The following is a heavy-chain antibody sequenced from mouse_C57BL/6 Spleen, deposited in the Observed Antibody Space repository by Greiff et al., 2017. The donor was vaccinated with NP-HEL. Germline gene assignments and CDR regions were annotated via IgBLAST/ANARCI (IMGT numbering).Heavy chain of an antibody. CDR2: IYPGDGDT. D-gene: IGHD2-3*01. J-gene: IGHJ2*01. CDR1: GYAFSSSW. V-gene: IGHV1-82*01. Sequence: QVQLKESGPELVKPGASVKISCKASGYAFSSSWMNWVKQRPGKGLEWIGRIYPGDGDTNYNGKFKGKATMTADKSSSTAYMQLSSLTSEDSAVYFCARDGYYVNYYFDYWGQGTTLTVSS. CDR3: ARDGYYVNYYFDY.